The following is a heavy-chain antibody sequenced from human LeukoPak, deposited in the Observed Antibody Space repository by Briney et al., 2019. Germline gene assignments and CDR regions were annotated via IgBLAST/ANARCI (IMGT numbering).Heavy chain of an antibody. CDR3: ARMRVYSDDVDLDY. CDR1: GYTFSNYG. J-gene: IGHJ4*02. D-gene: IGHD5-12*01. CDR2: ISHYT. V-gene: IGHV1-18*01. Sequence: ASVKVSCKASGYTFSNYGISWVRPAPGQGREWMGWISHYTNYPQKFQGRVTMTRDTSTSTAYMELRSLRSDDTAVYYCARMRVYSDDVDLDYWGQGTLVTVSS.